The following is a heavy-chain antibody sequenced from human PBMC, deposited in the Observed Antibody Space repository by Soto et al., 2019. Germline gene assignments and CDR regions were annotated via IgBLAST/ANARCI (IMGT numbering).Heavy chain of an antibody. D-gene: IGHD6-19*01. V-gene: IGHV4-61*08. J-gene: IGHJ4*01. CDR2: VYFSWST. CDR1: GGSVSSPDYY. Sequence: SETLSLTCTVSGGSVSSPDYYLSWIRHPPGKGLEWIGFVYFSWSTNYNQSLQSRVTMSVDTSKNQFSLSLTSVTAADTALYYCARVASAVHFDYWGHGTMVTVSS. CDR3: ARVASAVHFDY.